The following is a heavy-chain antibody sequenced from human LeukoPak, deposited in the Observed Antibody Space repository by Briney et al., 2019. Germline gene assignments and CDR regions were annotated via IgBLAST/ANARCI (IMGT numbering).Heavy chain of an antibody. D-gene: IGHD6-13*01. CDR1: GFTFSSYA. V-gene: IGHV3-23*01. CDR2: ISVGGST. CDR3: AKVHPVIARDVPYFDY. Sequence: GGSLRLSCTASGFTFSSYAMSWVRQAPGKGLEWVSAISVGGSTYYADSVKGRFTISRDNSKNTLYLQMNSLRAEDTAVYYCAKVHPVIARDVPYFDYWGQGTLVTVSS. J-gene: IGHJ4*02.